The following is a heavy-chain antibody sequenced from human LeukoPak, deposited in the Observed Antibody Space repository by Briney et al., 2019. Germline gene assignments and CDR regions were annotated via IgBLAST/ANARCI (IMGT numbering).Heavy chain of an antibody. Sequence: GGTLRLSCAASGFTFSSYGMSWVRQAPGKGLEWVSAISGSGGSTYYADSVKGRFTISRDNSKNTLYLQMNSLRAEDTAVYYCAKVFDINYYDSSGYLDYWGQGTLVTVSS. CDR1: GFTFSSYG. J-gene: IGHJ4*02. V-gene: IGHV3-23*01. D-gene: IGHD3-22*01. CDR2: ISGSGGST. CDR3: AKVFDINYYDSSGYLDY.